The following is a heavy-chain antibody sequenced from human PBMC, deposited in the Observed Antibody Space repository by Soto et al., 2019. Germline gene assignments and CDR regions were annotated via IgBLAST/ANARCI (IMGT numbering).Heavy chain of an antibody. J-gene: IGHJ4*02. D-gene: IGHD3-10*01. Sequence: TLSLTCTVSGGSINSYYWSWIRQPPGKALEWLALIYWDDDKRYSPSLKSRLTITKDTSKNQVVLTMTNMDPVDTATYYCVHRQVLNGSGPFHWGQGTLVT. V-gene: IGHV2-5*08. CDR1: GGSINSYYW. CDR2: IYWDDDK. CDR3: VHRQVLNGSGPFH.